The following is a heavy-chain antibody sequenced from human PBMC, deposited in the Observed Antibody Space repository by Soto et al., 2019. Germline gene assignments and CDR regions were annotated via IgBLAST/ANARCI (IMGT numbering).Heavy chain of an antibody. CDR2: ISGSGGST. D-gene: IGHD3-10*01. CDR1: GFTFSSYA. V-gene: IGHV3-23*01. J-gene: IGHJ4*02. CDR3: ANFNWNYVEHGLLWFGELNFFDY. Sequence: GGSLRLSCAASGFTFSSYAMSWVRQAPGKGLEWVSAISGSGGSTYYADSVKGRFTISRDNSKNTLYLQMNSLRAEDTAVYYCANFNWNYVEHGLLWFGELNFFDYWGQGTLVTVSS.